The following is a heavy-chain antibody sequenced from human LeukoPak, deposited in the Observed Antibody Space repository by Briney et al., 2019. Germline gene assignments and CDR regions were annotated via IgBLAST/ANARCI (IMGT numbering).Heavy chain of an antibody. CDR2: IYYSGST. J-gene: IGHJ4*02. Sequence: SETLSLTCTVSGGSISSYYWSWIRQPPGKGLEWIGYIYYSGSTNYNPSLKSRVTISVDTSKNQFSLKLSSVTAADAAVYYCAGGPKRFSTMYYFDYWGQGTLVTVSS. CDR3: AGGPKRFSTMYYFDY. CDR1: GGSISSYY. D-gene: IGHD2/OR15-2a*01. V-gene: IGHV4-59*12.